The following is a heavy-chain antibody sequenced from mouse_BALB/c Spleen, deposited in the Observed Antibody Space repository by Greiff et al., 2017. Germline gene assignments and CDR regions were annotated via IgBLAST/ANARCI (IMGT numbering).Heavy chain of an antibody. D-gene: IGHD2-3*01. J-gene: IGHJ2*01. V-gene: IGHV3-2*02. CDR1: GYSITSDYA. CDR2: ISYSGST. Sequence: EVKLVESGPGLVKPSQSLSLTCTVTGYSITSDYAWNWIRQFPGNKLEWMGYISYSGSTSYNPSLKSRISITRDTSKNQFFLQLNSVTTEDTATYYCATYDGYLYFDYWGQGTTLTVSS. CDR3: ATYDGYLYFDY.